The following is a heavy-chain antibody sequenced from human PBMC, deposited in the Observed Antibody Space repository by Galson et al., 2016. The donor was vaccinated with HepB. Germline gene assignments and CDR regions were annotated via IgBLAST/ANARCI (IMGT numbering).Heavy chain of an antibody. V-gene: IGHV1-18*01. CDR1: GYTFSNYG. J-gene: IGHJ5*02. CDR3: ARERERGRFVEWSPAGFDP. Sequence: SCKASGYTFSNYGISWVRQAPGQGLEWMGWISVYNGNTNYAQKIRGRVTLTTDTSTNTAYMELRSLRSDDTAVYYCARERERGRFVEWSPAGFDPWGQGTLVTVS. CDR2: ISVYNGNT. D-gene: IGHD3-3*01.